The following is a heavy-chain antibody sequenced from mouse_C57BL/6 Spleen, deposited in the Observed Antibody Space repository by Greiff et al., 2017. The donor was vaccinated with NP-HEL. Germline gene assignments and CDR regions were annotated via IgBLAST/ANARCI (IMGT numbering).Heavy chain of an antibody. V-gene: IGHV6-6*01. D-gene: IGHD4-1*01. Sequence: EVQRVESGGGLVQPGGSMKLSCAASGFTFSDAWMDWVRQSPEKGLEWVAEIRNKANNHATYYAESVKGRFTISRDDSKSSVYLQMNSLRAEDTGIYYCTRPRLGLYYFDYWGQGTTLTVSS. CDR1: GFTFSDAW. J-gene: IGHJ2*01. CDR3: TRPRLGLYYFDY. CDR2: IRNKANNHAT.